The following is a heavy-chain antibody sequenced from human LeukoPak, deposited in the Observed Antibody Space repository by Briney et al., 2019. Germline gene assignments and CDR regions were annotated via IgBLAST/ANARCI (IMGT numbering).Heavy chain of an antibody. J-gene: IGHJ3*01. V-gene: IGHV3-53*01. CDR3: ARDHPSRVGFDV. CDR2: IYSGGST. Sequence: GGSLRLSCAVSGFIVSDNYMNWVRQAPGKGLEWVSHIYSGGSTYYADSVKGRFTISRDNSKNTVYLQMNSLRAEDTAVYYCARDHPSRVGFDVWGQGTVVTVSP. D-gene: IGHD3-10*01. CDR1: GFIVSDNY.